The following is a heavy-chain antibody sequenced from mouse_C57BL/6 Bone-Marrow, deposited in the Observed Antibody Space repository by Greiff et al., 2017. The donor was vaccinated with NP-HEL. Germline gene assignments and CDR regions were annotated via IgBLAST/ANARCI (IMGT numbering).Heavy chain of an antibody. CDR3: APRQLRLRWFAY. CDR1: GYTFTSYG. Sequence: QVHVKQSGAELARPGASVKLSCKASGYTFTSYGISWVKQRTGQGLEWIGEIYPRSGNTYYNEKFKGKATLTADKSSSTAYMELRSLTSEDSAVYFCAPRQLRLRWFAYWGQGTLVTVSA. V-gene: IGHV1-81*01. CDR2: IYPRSGNT. D-gene: IGHD3-2*02. J-gene: IGHJ3*01.